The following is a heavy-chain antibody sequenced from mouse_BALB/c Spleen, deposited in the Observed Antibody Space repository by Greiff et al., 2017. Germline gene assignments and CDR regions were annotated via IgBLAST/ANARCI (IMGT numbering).Heavy chain of an antibody. D-gene: IGHD4-1*01. CDR2: INPSTGYT. V-gene: IGHV1-7*01. Sequence: QVQLKESGAELAKPGASVKMSCKASGYTFTSYWMHWVNQRPGQGLEWIGYINPSTGYTEYNQKFKDKATLTADKSSSTAYMQLSSLTSEDSAVYYCANWDWFAYWGQGTLVTVSA. CDR3: ANWDWFAY. J-gene: IGHJ3*01. CDR1: GYTFTSYW.